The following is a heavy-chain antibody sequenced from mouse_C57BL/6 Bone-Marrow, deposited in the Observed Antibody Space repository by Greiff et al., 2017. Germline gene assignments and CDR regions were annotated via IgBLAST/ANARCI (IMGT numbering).Heavy chain of an antibody. V-gene: IGHV14-4*01. Sequence: EVQLQQPGAELVRPGASVKLSCTASGFNIKDDYMHWVKQRPEQGLEWIGWIDPENGDTEYASKFQGKATITADTPSNTAYLQLSSLTTEDTAVYYCSSPPVSDGGGDWFAYWGQGTLVTVSA. D-gene: IGHD1-1*01. CDR2: IDPENGDT. CDR1: GFNIKDDY. CDR3: SSPPVSDGGGDWFAY. J-gene: IGHJ3*01.